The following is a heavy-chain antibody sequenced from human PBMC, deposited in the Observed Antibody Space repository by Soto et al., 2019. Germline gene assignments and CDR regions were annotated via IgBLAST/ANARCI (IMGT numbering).Heavy chain of an antibody. J-gene: IGHJ4*02. Sequence: GGSLRLSCAASGFTFSSYAMSWVRQAPGKGLEWVSAISGSGGSTYYADSVKGRFTISRDNSKNTLYLQMNSLRAEDTAVYYCARVAVRDVWFGELSPLDYWGQGTLVTVSS. D-gene: IGHD3-10*01. V-gene: IGHV3-23*01. CDR3: ARVAVRDVWFGELSPLDY. CDR2: ISGSGGST. CDR1: GFTFSSYA.